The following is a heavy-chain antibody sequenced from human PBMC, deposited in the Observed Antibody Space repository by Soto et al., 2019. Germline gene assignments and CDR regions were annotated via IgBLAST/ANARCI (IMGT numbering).Heavy chain of an antibody. CDR1: GFTVSNNY. Sequence: EVQLVESGGGLIQPGGSLRLSCAVSGFTVSNNYMSWVRQAPGKGLEGVSVIYSGGYTAYGDSVKGRFTISRDNSKNTIYLQKNTPGAPAPAVFSWATHPGGGGYWGQGTLVTVSS. CDR2: IYSGGYT. CDR3: ATHPGGGGY. D-gene: IGHD3-10*01. V-gene: IGHV3-53*01. J-gene: IGHJ4*02.